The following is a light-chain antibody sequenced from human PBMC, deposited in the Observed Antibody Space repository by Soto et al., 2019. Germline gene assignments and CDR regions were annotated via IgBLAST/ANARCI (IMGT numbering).Light chain of an antibody. Sequence: EIVLSQSRAPLSLSPGERATLSCRASQSVSSYLAWYQQKPGQAPRLLIYGASSRATGIPDRFSGSGSGTDFTLTISRLEPEDFAVYYCQQYGSAPPITFGQGTRLEIK. V-gene: IGKV3-20*01. J-gene: IGKJ5*01. CDR2: GAS. CDR3: QQYGSAPPIT. CDR1: QSVSSY.